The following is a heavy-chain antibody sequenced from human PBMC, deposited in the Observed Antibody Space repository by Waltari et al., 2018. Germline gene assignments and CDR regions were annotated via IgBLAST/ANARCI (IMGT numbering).Heavy chain of an antibody. CDR1: GGPFSSYA. CDR3: ARGGGGTAEYFQH. V-gene: IGHV1-69*05. J-gene: IGHJ1*01. CDR2: IIPIFGTA. Sequence: QVQLVQSGAEVKKPGSSVKVSCKASGGPFSSYAISWVRQAPGQGLEWMGGIIPIFGTANYAQKSQGRVTITTDESTSTAYMGLSSLRSEDTAVYYCARGGGGTAEYFQHWGQGTLVTVSS. D-gene: IGHD3-16*01.